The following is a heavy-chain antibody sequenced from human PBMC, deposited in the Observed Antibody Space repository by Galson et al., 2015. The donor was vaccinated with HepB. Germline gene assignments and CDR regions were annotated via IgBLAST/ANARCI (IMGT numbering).Heavy chain of an antibody. CDR2: ISGNGDST. J-gene: IGHJ5*01. V-gene: IGHV3-23*01. D-gene: IGHD5-18*01. CDR1: GFAFDTHA. Sequence: SLRLSCAASGFAFDTHAMSWVRQAPGRGLGWISGISGNGDSTFYADSVKGRFTVSRDNSNNMLYLQMNSLRAEDAGLYFCAKGYGLFDSRGQGILVTVSS. CDR3: AKGYGLFDS.